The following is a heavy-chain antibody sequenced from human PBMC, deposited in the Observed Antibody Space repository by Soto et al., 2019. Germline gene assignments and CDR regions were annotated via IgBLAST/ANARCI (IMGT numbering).Heavy chain of an antibody. CDR1: GYTFTKFD. D-gene: IGHD4-17*01. V-gene: IGHV1-8*01. J-gene: IGHJ5*02. Sequence: QVQLVQSGAEVKKPGASVRVSCKASGYTFTKFDINWVRQATGQVLAWMGWMNPNSGNTGYAQKFQGRVTMTRNTSITTAYMELSTLRSEDTAVYYCVRGDYGDYSHWFDPWGQGTLVTVSS. CDR2: MNPNSGNT. CDR3: VRGDYGDYSHWFDP.